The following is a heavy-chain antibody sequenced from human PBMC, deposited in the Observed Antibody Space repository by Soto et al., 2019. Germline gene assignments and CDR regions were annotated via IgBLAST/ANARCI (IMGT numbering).Heavy chain of an antibody. J-gene: IGHJ4*02. CDR3: ARGGDLLLRYFVWALDY. V-gene: IGHV3-13*01. CDR2: IGTAGDT. D-gene: IGHD3-9*01. Sequence: PGGSLRLSCAASGLTFRSFDMHWVRQAKGKGLEWVSAIGTAGDTYYPGSVKGRFTISRENAKNSLYLQMNSLRAGDTAVYYCARGGDLLLRYFVWALDYWGQGTLVTVSS. CDR1: GLTFRSFD.